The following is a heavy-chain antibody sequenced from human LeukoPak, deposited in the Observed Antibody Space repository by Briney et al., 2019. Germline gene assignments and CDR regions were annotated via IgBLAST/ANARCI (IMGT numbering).Heavy chain of an antibody. Sequence: PGGSLRLSCAASGYTFSRYAMSCVRRSRGKGLEWVSAISGSGESTYYAGSVKGRFTISKDNSKNPLYLQMNSLRAEDTAVYYCAKGLDYGDYSFDYWGQGTLVTVSS. CDR1: GYTFSRYA. J-gene: IGHJ4*02. V-gene: IGHV3-23*01. CDR3: AKGLDYGDYSFDY. D-gene: IGHD4-17*01. CDR2: ISGSGEST.